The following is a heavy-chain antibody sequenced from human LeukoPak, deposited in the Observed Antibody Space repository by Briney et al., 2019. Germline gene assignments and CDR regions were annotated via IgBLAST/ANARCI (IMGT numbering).Heavy chain of an antibody. V-gene: IGHV4-39*07. D-gene: IGHD3-22*01. Sequence: SSETLSLTCAVFGGSISRSSYYWGWIRQPPGKGPEWIGAIYYSGSTNYNPSLKSRVTISVDTSKNQFSLKLSSVTAADTAVYYCARGAGKYYYDSSGYYPLDYWGQGTLVTVSS. CDR3: ARGAGKYYYDSSGYYPLDY. CDR1: GGSISRSSYY. J-gene: IGHJ4*02. CDR2: IYYSGST.